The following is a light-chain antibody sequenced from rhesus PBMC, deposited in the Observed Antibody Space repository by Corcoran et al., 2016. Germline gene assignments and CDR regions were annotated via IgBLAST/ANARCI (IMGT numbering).Light chain of an antibody. CDR2: RAS. CDR3: QQHDNSPFT. Sequence: DIQMTQSPSSLSASVGDRVTITFRASQGISNWLDWYQQKPGKAPKLLIYRASNLETGVPSRFSGSGSGTDFTLTISSLQPEDIATYYCQQHDNSPFTFGPGTKLDIK. CDR1: QGISNW. V-gene: IGKV1-69*01. J-gene: IGKJ3*01.